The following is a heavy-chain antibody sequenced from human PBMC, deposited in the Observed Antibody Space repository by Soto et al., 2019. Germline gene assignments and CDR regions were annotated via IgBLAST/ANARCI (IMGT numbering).Heavy chain of an antibody. CDR2: IYPGDSDT. CDR1: GYSFTSYW. D-gene: IGHD4-17*01. CDR3: ARTPTVTTKYYFDY. Sequence: GESLKISCKGSGYSFTSYWIGWVRQMSGKGLEWMGIIYPGDSDTRYSPSFQGQVTISADKSISTAYLQWSSLKASDTAIYYCARTPTVTTKYYFDYWGQGTLVTVSS. J-gene: IGHJ4*02. V-gene: IGHV5-51*01.